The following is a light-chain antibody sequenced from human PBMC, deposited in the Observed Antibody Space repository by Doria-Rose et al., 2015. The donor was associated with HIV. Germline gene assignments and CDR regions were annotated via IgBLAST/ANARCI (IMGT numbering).Light chain of an antibody. J-gene: IGKJ3*01. CDR3: QQYYDTPS. CDR2: WAS. Sequence: DIRLTQSPESLGMSLGGRATLNYKSNQSLLYTSKNYLAWYQQKPGQPPKLLIYWASTRQSGVPARFSGSGSGTDFTLTISSLEAEDVAVYYCQQYYDTPSFGPGTTVDIK. CDR1: QSLLYTSKNY. V-gene: IGKV4-1*01.